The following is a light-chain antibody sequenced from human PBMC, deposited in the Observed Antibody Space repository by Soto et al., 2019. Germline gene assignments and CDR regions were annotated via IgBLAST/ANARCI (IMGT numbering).Light chain of an antibody. V-gene: IGKV3-11*01. CDR1: QSVSSY. Sequence: EIVMTQSPATLSVSPWERATLSCRASQSVSSYLAWYQQKPGQAPRLLIYDASNRATGIPARFSGSGSGTDFTLTISSLEPEDFAVYYCQQRSNWRGINFGQGTRLEIK. CDR2: DAS. CDR3: QQRSNWRGIN. J-gene: IGKJ5*01.